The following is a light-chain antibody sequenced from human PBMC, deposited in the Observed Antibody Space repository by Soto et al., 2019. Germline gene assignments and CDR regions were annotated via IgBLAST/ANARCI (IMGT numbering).Light chain of an antibody. Sequence: IVLAQSPGTLSLSPGERATLSRRASQSVSTFLAWYQQKPGQAPRLLIYDASNRATGTPARFSGSGSGADFTLSISSLEPEDFAVYFCQQRSNWPRVTFGQGTRLENK. CDR3: QQRSNWPRVT. V-gene: IGKV3-11*01. CDR2: DAS. CDR1: QSVSTF. J-gene: IGKJ5*01.